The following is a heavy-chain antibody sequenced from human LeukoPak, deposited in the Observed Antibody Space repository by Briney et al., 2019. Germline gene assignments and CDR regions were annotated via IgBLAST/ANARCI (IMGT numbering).Heavy chain of an antibody. D-gene: IGHD2-15*01. CDR2: INSDRSST. CDR3: AREGGTDFDPHDF. CDR1: GFTFSSYC. V-gene: IGHV3-74*01. Sequence: PGGSLRLSCAASGFTFSSYCMHWVRHAPGKGLVWVSRINSDRSSTYYADSLKGRCAISRDNAKNTLYLQMNSLRAEDTAVYYCAREGGTDFDPHDFRGQGNLVTVSS. J-gene: IGHJ4*02.